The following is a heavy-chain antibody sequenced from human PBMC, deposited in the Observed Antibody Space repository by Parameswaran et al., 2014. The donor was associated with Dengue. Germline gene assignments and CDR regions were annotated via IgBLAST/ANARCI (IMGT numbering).Heavy chain of an antibody. D-gene: IGHD6-13*01. CDR2: IYYSGST. Sequence: SETLSLTCTVSGGSISSSSYYWGWIRQPPGKGLEWIGSIYYSGSTYYNPSLKSRVTISVDTSKNQFSLKLSSVTAADTAVYYCVFDSSWYDWGQGTLVTVSS. V-gene: IGHV4-39*01. CDR3: VFDSSWYD. CDR1: GGSISSSSYY. J-gene: IGHJ4*02.